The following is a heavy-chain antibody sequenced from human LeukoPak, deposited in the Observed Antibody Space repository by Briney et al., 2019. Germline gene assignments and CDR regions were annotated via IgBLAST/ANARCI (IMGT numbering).Heavy chain of an antibody. Sequence: GGSLRLSCVASGFTVSTNYMSWIRQASGKGLEWVSVIYSGGNTYYADSVKGRFTISRDNSKNTLYLQMNSLRAEDTAVYYCARAISEDIVVVPAAPMNAFDIWGQGTMVTVSS. J-gene: IGHJ3*02. CDR3: ARAISEDIVVVPAAPMNAFDI. CDR2: IYSGGNT. D-gene: IGHD2-2*01. V-gene: IGHV3-53*01. CDR1: GFTVSTNY.